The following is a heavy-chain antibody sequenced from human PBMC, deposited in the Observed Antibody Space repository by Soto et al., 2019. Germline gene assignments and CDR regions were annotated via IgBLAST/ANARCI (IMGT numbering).Heavy chain of an antibody. CDR3: AAERSDVLMVYAIPPYYYYGMDV. CDR2: IVVGSGNT. D-gene: IGHD2-8*01. Sequence: GASVKVSCKASGFTFTSSAVQWVRQARGQRLEWIGWIVVGSGNTNYAQKFQERVTITRDMSTSTAYMELSSLRSEDTAVYYCAAERSDVLMVYAIPPYYYYGMDVWGQGTTVTVSS. CDR1: GFTFTSSA. V-gene: IGHV1-58*01. J-gene: IGHJ6*02.